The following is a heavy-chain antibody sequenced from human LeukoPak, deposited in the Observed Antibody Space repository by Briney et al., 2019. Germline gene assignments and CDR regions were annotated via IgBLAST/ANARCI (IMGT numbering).Heavy chain of an antibody. CDR2: FYYGERS. CDR3: ARDFPAGYSSSWYSGRPGAFDI. J-gene: IGHJ3*02. D-gene: IGHD6-13*01. CDR1: GGSISNSH. V-gene: IGHV4-59*12. Sequence: SETLSLTCTVSGGSISNSHWSWIRQAPGKGLECMGNFYYGERSNYNPSLKSRVTISADTSKNQFSLKLSSVTAADTAVYYCARDFPAGYSSSWYSGRPGAFDIWGQGTMVTVSS.